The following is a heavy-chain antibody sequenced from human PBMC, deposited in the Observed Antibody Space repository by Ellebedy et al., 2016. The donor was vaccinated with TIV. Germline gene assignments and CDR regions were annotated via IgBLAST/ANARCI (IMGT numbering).Heavy chain of an antibody. Sequence: MPSETLSLTCAVYGGSSSGYYWSWIRQPPGKGLEWIGEINHSGSTNYNPSLKSRVTVSVDTSKNQFSLKLSSVTAADTAVYYCARCPGDTAMVTCYFDYWGQGTLVTVSS. V-gene: IGHV4-34*01. CDR3: ARCPGDTAMVTCYFDY. CDR2: INHSGST. J-gene: IGHJ4*02. D-gene: IGHD5-18*01. CDR1: GGSSSGYY.